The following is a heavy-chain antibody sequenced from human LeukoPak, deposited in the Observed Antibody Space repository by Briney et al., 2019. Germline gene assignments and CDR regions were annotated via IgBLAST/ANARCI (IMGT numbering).Heavy chain of an antibody. V-gene: IGHV3-74*01. J-gene: IGHJ4*02. Sequence: GGSLRLSCAASGFTFSSHWMHWVRQAPGKGLVWVSRINSDGSSTSYADSVKGRFTITRDNAKNTLYLQMNSLRAEDTAVYYCARGPPYGSGSYYPGDYWGQGTLVTVSS. CDR1: GFTFSSHW. D-gene: IGHD3-10*01. CDR2: INSDGSST. CDR3: ARGPPYGSGSYYPGDY.